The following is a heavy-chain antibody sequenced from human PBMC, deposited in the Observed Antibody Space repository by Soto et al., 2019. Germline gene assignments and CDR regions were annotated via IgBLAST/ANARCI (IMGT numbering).Heavy chain of an antibody. V-gene: IGHV1-69*13. D-gene: IGHD2-2*01. Sequence: SVKVSCKASGGTFSSYAISWVGQAPGQGLEWMGGIIPIFGTANYAQKFQGRVTITADESTSTAYMELSSLRSEDTAVYYCARLDPIMPGYWGQGTMVTVSS. CDR3: ARLDPIMPGY. CDR2: IIPIFGTA. J-gene: IGHJ4*02. CDR1: GGTFSSYA.